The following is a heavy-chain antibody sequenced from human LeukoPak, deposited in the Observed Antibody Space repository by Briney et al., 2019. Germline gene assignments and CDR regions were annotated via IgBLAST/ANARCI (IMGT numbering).Heavy chain of an antibody. CDR2: INHSGST. Sequence: SETLSLTCAVYGGSFSGYYWSWIRQPPGKGLEWIGEINHSGSTNYNPSLKSRLTISLDASKNQFSLNLSSMTAADTAVYYCARLYRIYNFDYWGQGTLVTVSS. D-gene: IGHD2/OR15-2a*01. J-gene: IGHJ4*02. CDR1: GGSFSGYY. V-gene: IGHV4-34*01. CDR3: ARLYRIYNFDY.